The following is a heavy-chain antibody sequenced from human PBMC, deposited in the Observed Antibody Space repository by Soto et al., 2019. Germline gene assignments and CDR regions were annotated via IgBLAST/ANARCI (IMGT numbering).Heavy chain of an antibody. CDR2: IIPILGIA. Sequence: QVQLVQSGAEVKKPGSSVKVSCKASGGTFSSYTISWVRQAPGQGLEWMGRIIPILGIANYAQKFQGRVTXTXDXXTSTAYMELSSLRSEDTAVYYCARFPRIAAAGSDYWGQGTLVTVSS. V-gene: IGHV1-69*02. D-gene: IGHD6-13*01. CDR3: ARFPRIAAAGSDY. CDR1: GGTFSSYT. J-gene: IGHJ4*02.